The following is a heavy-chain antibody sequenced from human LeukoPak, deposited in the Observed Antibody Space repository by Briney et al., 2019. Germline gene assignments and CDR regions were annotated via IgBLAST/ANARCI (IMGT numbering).Heavy chain of an antibody. CDR1: GFTFSSYG. CDR3: AKDMAGSFEYFDY. Sequence: GGSLRLSCAASGFTFSSYGMHWVRQAPGKGLEWVAVISYDGSNKYYADSVKGRFTISRDNSKNTLYLQMNSLRAEDTAVYYCAKDMAGSFEYFDYWGQGTLVTVSS. D-gene: IGHD6-19*01. CDR2: ISYDGSNK. V-gene: IGHV3-30*18. J-gene: IGHJ4*02.